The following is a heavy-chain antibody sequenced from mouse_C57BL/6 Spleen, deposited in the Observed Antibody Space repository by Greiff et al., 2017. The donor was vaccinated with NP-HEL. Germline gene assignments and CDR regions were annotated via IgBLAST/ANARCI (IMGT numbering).Heavy chain of an antibody. J-gene: IGHJ2*01. Sequence: DVQLVESEGGLVQPGSSMKLSCTASGFTFSDYYMAWVRQVPEKGLEWVANINYDGSSTYYLDSLKSRFIISRDNAKNILYLQMSSLKSEDTATYYCAREEDGFDYWGQGTTLTVSS. CDR3: AREEDGFDY. D-gene: IGHD2-3*01. CDR2: INYDGSST. V-gene: IGHV5-16*01. CDR1: GFTFSDYY.